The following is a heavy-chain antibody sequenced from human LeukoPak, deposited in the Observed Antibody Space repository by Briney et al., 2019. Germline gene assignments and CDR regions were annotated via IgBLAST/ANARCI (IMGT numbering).Heavy chain of an antibody. Sequence: ASVTVSYKASGYTFTNYAMKWVGQAPGQGGEGVGWINTNTGNPTYAQGFTGRFLFSLDTSVTTAYLQISSLKAEDTAVYYCARDRYYYDSSGPQDWFDPWGQGTLVTVSS. CDR3: ARDRYYYDSSGPQDWFDP. CDR1: GYTFTNYA. V-gene: IGHV7-4-1*02. CDR2: INTNTGNP. D-gene: IGHD3-22*01. J-gene: IGHJ5*02.